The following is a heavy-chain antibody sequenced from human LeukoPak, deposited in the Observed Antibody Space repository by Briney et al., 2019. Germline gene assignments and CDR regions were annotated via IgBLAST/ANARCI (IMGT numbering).Heavy chain of an antibody. CDR2: ISGSGGST. J-gene: IGHJ4*02. CDR3: ASEVRNGSYVLFDY. CDR1: GFTFNNYA. D-gene: IGHD1-26*01. V-gene: IGHV3-23*01. Sequence: PGGSLRLSCAASGFTFNNYAMSWVRQAPGKGLEWVSAISGSGGSTYYADSVKGRFTISRDNSKNTLYLQMNSLRAEDTAVYYCASEVRNGSYVLFDYWGQGTLVTVSS.